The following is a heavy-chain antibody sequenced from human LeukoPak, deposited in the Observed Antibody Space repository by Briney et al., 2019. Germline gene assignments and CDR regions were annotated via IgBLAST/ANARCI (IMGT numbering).Heavy chain of an antibody. Sequence: SVKVSCKASGGTFSSYAISWVRQAPGQGLEWMGGIIPIFGTANYAQKFQGRVTITADESTSTAYMELSSLRSEDTAVYYCARDVGIAVADSFDPWGQGTLVTVSS. J-gene: IGHJ5*02. V-gene: IGHV1-69*13. CDR2: IIPIFGTA. CDR1: GGTFSSYA. D-gene: IGHD6-13*01. CDR3: ARDVGIAVADSFDP.